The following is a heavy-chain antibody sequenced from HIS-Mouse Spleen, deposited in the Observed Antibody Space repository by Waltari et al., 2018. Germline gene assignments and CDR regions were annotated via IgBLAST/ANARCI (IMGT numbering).Heavy chain of an antibody. CDR1: GGSISSSSYY. J-gene: IGHJ2*01. V-gene: IGHV4-39*07. CDR2: IYYSGST. D-gene: IGHD6-13*01. Sequence: QLQLQESGPGLVKPSETLSLTCTVSGGSISSSSYYWGWIRQPPGKGLEWIGCIYYSGSTYSNPSFKGRVTISVATSKNQFSLKLSSVTAADTAVYYCAREIPYSSSWYDWYFDLWGRGTLVTVSS. CDR3: AREIPYSSSWYDWYFDL.